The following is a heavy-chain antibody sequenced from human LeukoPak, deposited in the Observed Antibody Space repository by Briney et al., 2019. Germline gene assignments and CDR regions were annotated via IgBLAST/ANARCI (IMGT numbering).Heavy chain of an antibody. CDR2: INPNSGGT. CDR1: GYTFTGYY. J-gene: IGHJ5*02. Sequence: WASVKVSCKASGYTFTGYYIHWVRQAPGQGLEWMGWINPNSGGTNYAQKFQGRVTMTRDTSISTAYMELSRLRSDDTAVYYCAREAGPFDPWGQGTLVTVSS. CDR3: AREAGPFDP. V-gene: IGHV1-2*02.